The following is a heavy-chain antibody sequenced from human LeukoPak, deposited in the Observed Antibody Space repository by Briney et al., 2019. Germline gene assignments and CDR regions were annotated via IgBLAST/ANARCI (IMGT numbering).Heavy chain of an antibody. Sequence: PGGSLTLSCAASGFPFSSYNMNWVRQAPGKGLEWVSYISSSSSSIYYADSAKGRFTISRDNAKNSLYLQMNSLRDEDTAVYSCARAMYYFEYWGQGTLVTASS. V-gene: IGHV3-48*02. CDR3: ARAMYYFEY. CDR1: GFPFSSYN. CDR2: ISSSSSSI. J-gene: IGHJ4*02.